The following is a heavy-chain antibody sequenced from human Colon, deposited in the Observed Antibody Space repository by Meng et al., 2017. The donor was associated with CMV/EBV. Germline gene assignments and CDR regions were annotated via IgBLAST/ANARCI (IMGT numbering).Heavy chain of an antibody. CDR1: GFIFSDYW. D-gene: IGHD6-19*01. CDR2: IKQGGGEK. CDR3: ATGKAVAGKSYYYYGMGL. Sequence: GESLKISCAASGFIFSDYWMSWVRQAPGKGLEWVANIKQGGGEKYYVDSVKGRFIISRDNAKNSLYLQLNSLRAEGTAVYYCATGKAVAGKSYYYYGMGLWGQGTTVTVSS. V-gene: IGHV3-7*01. J-gene: IGHJ6*02.